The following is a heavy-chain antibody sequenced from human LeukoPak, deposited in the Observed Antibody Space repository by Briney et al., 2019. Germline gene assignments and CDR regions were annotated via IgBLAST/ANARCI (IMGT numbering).Heavy chain of an antibody. CDR1: GYTFTSYA. D-gene: IGHD3-10*01. V-gene: IGHV1-3*01. J-gene: IGHJ3*02. CDR2: INAGNGNT. CDR3: ARGAFGELLGGAFDI. Sequence: ASVKVSCKASGYTFTSYAMHWVRQAPGQRLEWMGWINAGNGNTKYSQKFQGRVTITRDTSASTAYMELSSLRSEDTAVYYCARGAFGELLGGAFDIWGQGTMVTVSS.